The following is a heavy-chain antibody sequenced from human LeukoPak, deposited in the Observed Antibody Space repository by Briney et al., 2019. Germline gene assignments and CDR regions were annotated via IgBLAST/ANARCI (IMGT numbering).Heavy chain of an antibody. D-gene: IGHD2-15*01. CDR1: GFTFSSYS. V-gene: IGHV3-21*01. CDR3: ARRPGGLLPHFDY. J-gene: IGHJ4*02. CDR2: ISSSSSYI. Sequence: GGSLRLSCAASGFTFSSYSMNWVRQAPGKGLEWVSSISSSSSYIYYADSVKGRFTISRNNAKNSLYLLMNSLRAEDTAVYYCARRPGGLLPHFDYWGQGTLVTVSS.